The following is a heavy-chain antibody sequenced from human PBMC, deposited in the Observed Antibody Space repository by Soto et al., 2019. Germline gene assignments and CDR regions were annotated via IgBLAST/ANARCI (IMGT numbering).Heavy chain of an antibody. CDR1: GYSISSGYY. CDR3: ASCSGSYYEFDY. D-gene: IGHD1-26*01. Sequence: SETLSLTCAVSGYSISSGYYWAWIRQPPGKGLEWIGSIYHTGSTYYNPSLKSRVTMSVDTSKNRFSLKLSSVTAADTAMHYCASCSGSYYEFDYWGQGTLVTVSS. CDR2: IYHTGST. V-gene: IGHV4-38-2*01. J-gene: IGHJ4*02.